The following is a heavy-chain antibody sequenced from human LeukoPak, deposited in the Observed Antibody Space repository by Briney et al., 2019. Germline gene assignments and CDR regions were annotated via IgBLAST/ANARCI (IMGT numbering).Heavy chain of an antibody. CDR1: GYTFTDYY. D-gene: IGHD6-13*01. CDR3: ATVMVAAAPSY. J-gene: IGHJ4*02. Sequence: ASVKISCKASGYTFTDYYMHWVQQAPGKGLEWMGRVDPEDGETIYAEKFQGRVTITADTSTDTAYMGLSSLRSEDTAVYYCATVMVAAAPSYWGQGTLVTVSS. CDR2: VDPEDGET. V-gene: IGHV1-69-2*01.